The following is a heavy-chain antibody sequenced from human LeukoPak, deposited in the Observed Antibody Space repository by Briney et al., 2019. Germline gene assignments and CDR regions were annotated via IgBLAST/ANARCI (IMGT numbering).Heavy chain of an antibody. CDR3: LRRRAVVRGVMMWFYP. Sequence: AAVKVSCKASRYTLTSYDINWVRQATGQGLEWMGWMNPISGDTDNAQNLQGRVTLTRNTSISTAYMGLRSLRSADTGVYYFLRRRAVVRGVMMWFYPWGQGTLVTVSS. V-gene: IGHV1-8*02. J-gene: IGHJ5*02. D-gene: IGHD3-10*01. CDR2: MNPISGDT. CDR1: RYTLTSYD.